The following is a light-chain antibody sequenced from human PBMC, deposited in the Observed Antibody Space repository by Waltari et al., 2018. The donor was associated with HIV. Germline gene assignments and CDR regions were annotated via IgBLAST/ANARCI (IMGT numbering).Light chain of an antibody. CDR2: DDD. CDR1: SGSIDTNY. Sequence: NFMLTQPHSVSESPGKTVTITCTGSSGSIDTNYVQWYQQRPGSAPTTVIYDDDQRPSGVPDRFSGSIDTSSNSASLTISGLTTEDEADYYCQSYDSNNHWVFGGGTKLTVL. J-gene: IGLJ3*02. CDR3: QSYDSNNHWV. V-gene: IGLV6-57*02.